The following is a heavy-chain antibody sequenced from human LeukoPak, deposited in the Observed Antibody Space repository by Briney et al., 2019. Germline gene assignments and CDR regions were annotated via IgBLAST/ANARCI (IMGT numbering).Heavy chain of an antibody. CDR2: IYYSGST. Sequence: SETLSLTCTVPGGSISSGGYYWSWIRQHPGKGLEWIGYIYYSGSTYYNPSLKSRVTISVDTSKNQFSPKLSSVTAADTAVYYCARANAYCGGDCYSGFDYWGQGTLVTVSS. D-gene: IGHD2-21*02. J-gene: IGHJ4*02. V-gene: IGHV4-31*03. CDR3: ARANAYCGGDCYSGFDY. CDR1: GGSISSGGYY.